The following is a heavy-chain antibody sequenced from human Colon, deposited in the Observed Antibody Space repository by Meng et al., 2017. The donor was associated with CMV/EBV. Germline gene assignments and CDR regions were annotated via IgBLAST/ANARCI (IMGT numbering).Heavy chain of an antibody. CDR3: ARHYSSSLPFQH. D-gene: IGHD6-13*01. J-gene: IGHJ1*01. Sequence: CAASGFTFSDFYLGWLRRAPGKGLEWISYISNSGTAIYYANSVKGRFTISRDNAKNSLSLQMSSLRADDTAVYYCARHYSSSLPFQHWGQGTLVTVSS. CDR2: ISNSGTAI. CDR1: GFTFSDFY. V-gene: IGHV3-11*01.